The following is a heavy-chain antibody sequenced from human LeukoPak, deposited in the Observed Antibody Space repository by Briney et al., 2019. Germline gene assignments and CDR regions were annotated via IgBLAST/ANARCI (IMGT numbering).Heavy chain of an antibody. V-gene: IGHV3-23*01. CDR3: AKAPVTSCRGAYCYPFDS. Sequence: GGSLRLSCAASGFSLSSYAMSWVRQAPGKGLEWVSATSSSDSGTYYADSVRGRFTISRDNSKNTLYLHMKSLRAEDAAVYYCAKAPVTSCRGAYCYPFDSWGQGTVVTVSS. J-gene: IGHJ4*02. CDR2: TSSSDSGT. D-gene: IGHD2-21*01. CDR1: GFSLSSYA.